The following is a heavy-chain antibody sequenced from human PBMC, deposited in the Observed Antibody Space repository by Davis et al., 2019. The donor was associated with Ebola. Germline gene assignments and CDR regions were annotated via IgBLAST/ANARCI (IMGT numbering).Heavy chain of an antibody. V-gene: IGHV3-21*04. D-gene: IGHD6-19*01. J-gene: IGHJ5*02. Sequence: GESLKISCAASGFTFSSYAMHWVRQAPGKGLEWVSSISSSSSYIYYADSVKGRFTISRDNAKNSLYLQMNSLRAEDTAVYYCAKDPSIAVAGNWFDPWGQGTLVTVSS. CDR2: ISSSSSYI. CDR1: GFTFSSYA. CDR3: AKDPSIAVAGNWFDP.